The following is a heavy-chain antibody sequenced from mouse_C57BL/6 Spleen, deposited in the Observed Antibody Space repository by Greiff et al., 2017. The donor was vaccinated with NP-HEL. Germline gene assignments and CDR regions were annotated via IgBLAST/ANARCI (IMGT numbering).Heavy chain of an antibody. V-gene: IGHV1-18*01. D-gene: IGHD1-1*01. J-gene: IGHJ3*01. CDR1: GYTFTDYN. CDR3: ARRDYYGTWFAY. Sequence: EVNLVESGPELVKPGASVKIPCKASGYTFTDYNMDWVKQSHGKSLEWIGDINPNNGGTIYNQKFKGKATLTVDKSSSTAYMELRSLTSEDTAVYYCARRDYYGTWFAYWGQGTLVTVSA. CDR2: INPNNGGT.